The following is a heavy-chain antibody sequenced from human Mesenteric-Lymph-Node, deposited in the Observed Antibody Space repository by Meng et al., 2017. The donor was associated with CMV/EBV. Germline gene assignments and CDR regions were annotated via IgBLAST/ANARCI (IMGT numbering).Heavy chain of an antibody. V-gene: IGHV1-69*06. D-gene: IGHD5/OR15-5a*01. CDR2: IIHIYRTA. Sequence: NLRNYAIHWLRQAPGQGLEWMGGIIHIYRTANYAQQFQGRVTITADTSTSTAYMDLSSLRSGDTGVYYCARKPVDMVSTYTSPFDYWGQGTLVTVSS. CDR3: ARKPVDMVSTYTSPFDY. CDR1: NLRNYA. J-gene: IGHJ4*02.